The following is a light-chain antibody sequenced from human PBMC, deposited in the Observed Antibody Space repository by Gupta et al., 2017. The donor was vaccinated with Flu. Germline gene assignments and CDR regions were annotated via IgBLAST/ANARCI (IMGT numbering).Light chain of an antibody. CDR3: SSYTSGSAIIVV. J-gene: IGLJ2*01. V-gene: IGLV2-14*01. CDR2: AVS. Sequence: LPRPAPLSGPLGRPTTFSCPEPTSDVGAYSYVSWYQQRPGKAPKLMIYAVSNRPSGVSNRFSGSKSGNTASLTISGLQAEDEADYYCSSYTSGSAIIVVFGGGTKLTVL. CDR1: TSDVGAYSY.